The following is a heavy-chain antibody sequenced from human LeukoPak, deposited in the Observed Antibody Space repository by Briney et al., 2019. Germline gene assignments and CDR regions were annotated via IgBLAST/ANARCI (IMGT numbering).Heavy chain of an antibody. J-gene: IGHJ6*03. CDR2: INSDGINT. V-gene: IGHV3-74*01. CDR3: AKSSGNYLNYYYYMDV. CDR1: GFTFSNYW. Sequence: GGSLRLSCAASGFTFSNYWMHWVRQAPGKGLVWVSRINSDGINTSYADSVKGRFTISRDNAKNSLYLQMNSLRAEDTALYYCAKSSGNYLNYYYYMDVWGKGTTVTISS. D-gene: IGHD3-10*01.